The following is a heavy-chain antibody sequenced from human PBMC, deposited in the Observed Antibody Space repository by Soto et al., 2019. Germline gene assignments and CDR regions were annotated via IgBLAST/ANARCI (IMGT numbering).Heavy chain of an antibody. Sequence: QVQLVESGGGVVQPGRSLRLSCAASGFTFSSYGMHWVRQAPGKGLEWVAVIWYDGSNKYYADSVKGRFTISRDNSKNTLYLQMNSLRAEDTAVYYCARRGYSGYEQIGYWGQGTLVTVSS. V-gene: IGHV3-33*01. CDR3: ARRGYSGYEQIGY. CDR2: IWYDGSNK. D-gene: IGHD5-12*01. J-gene: IGHJ4*02. CDR1: GFTFSSYG.